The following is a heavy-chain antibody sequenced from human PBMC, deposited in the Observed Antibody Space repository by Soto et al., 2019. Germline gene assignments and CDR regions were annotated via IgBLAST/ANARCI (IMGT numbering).Heavy chain of an antibody. V-gene: IGHV3-23*01. J-gene: IGHJ5*02. D-gene: IGHD6-13*01. Sequence: EVQLLESGGGLVQPGGSLRLSCAASGFTFSSHVMSWVRQAPGRGLEWVAAASARNTNTYYADSVKGRFTISRDNSKSTVYLQLDSLRVEDTAVYHCAIDVTCHGPRGYRSSWYEWFDPWGQGTLVVVSS. CDR1: GFTFSSHV. CDR2: ASARNTNT. CDR3: AIDVTCHGPRGYRSSWYEWFDP.